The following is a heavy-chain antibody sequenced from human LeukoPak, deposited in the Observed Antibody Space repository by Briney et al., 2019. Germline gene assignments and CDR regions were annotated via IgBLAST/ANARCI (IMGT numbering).Heavy chain of an antibody. Sequence: PSETRSLTCAVSGGPISSSNWWGWVRQPPGKGLEWIGEIYHSGSTNYNPSLKSRVTISVDKSKNQFSLKLSSVTAADTAVYYCARRIYYYDSSGWDYFDYWGQGTLVTVSS. D-gene: IGHD3-22*01. J-gene: IGHJ4*02. CDR1: GGPISSSNW. CDR2: IYHSGST. CDR3: ARRIYYYDSSGWDYFDY. V-gene: IGHV4-4*02.